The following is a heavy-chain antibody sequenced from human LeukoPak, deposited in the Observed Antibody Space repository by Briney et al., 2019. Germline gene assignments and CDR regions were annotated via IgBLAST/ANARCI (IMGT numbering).Heavy chain of an antibody. J-gene: IGHJ1*01. D-gene: IGHD2/OR15-2a*01. V-gene: IGHV3-7*01. CDR3: TRLQSYFNS. CDR2: ISQDGGES. Sequence: GRSLRLSCAASGFNFNTYWMAWVRQAPAGKGLERVASISQDGGESYYADSVRGRFTISRDNAKNTLYLQMNSLRAEDTTMYYCTRLQSYFNSWGQGTLVTVSS. CDR1: GFNFNTYW.